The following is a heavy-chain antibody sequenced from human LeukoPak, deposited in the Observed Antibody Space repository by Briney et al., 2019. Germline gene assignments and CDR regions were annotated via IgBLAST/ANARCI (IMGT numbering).Heavy chain of an antibody. CDR1: GFTFRNYW. CDR2: IKPDGSEK. Sequence: GGSLRLSCELSGFTFRNYWMTWVRQAPGRGLEWVANIKPDGSEKNYVDSVKGRFTISRDDAKNSLFLQTNSLRPEDTAVYFCARNDVAAAGDYWGQGTLVTVSS. J-gene: IGHJ4*02. CDR3: ARNDVAAAGDY. D-gene: IGHD6-13*01. V-gene: IGHV3-7*01.